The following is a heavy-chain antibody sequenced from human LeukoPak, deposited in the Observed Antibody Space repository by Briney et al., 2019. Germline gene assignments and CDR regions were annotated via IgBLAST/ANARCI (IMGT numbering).Heavy chain of an antibody. V-gene: IGHV3-7*01. Sequence: PGGSLRLSCAASGFTFSSYRMSWVRQAPGKGLEWVANIKQDGSEKYYVDSVKGRFTISRDNAKNSLYLQMNSLRAEDTAVYYCATGYYDFWSGYSETPANYYFDYWGQGTLVTVSS. J-gene: IGHJ4*02. CDR1: GFTFSSYR. D-gene: IGHD3-3*01. CDR2: IKQDGSEK. CDR3: ATGYYDFWSGYSETPANYYFDY.